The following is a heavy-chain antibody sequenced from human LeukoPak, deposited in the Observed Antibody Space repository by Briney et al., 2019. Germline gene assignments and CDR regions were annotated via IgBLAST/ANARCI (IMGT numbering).Heavy chain of an antibody. V-gene: IGHV1-2*02. Sequence: ASVKVSFKASGYTFTGYYMHWVRQAPGQGLEWMGWINPNSGGTNYAQKFQGRVTMTRDTSISTASMELSRLRSDDTAVYYCARDRRVILRKTYNWLDPWGQGTLVTVSS. CDR3: ARDRRVILRKTYNWLDP. D-gene: IGHD2-15*01. CDR1: GYTFTGYY. J-gene: IGHJ5*02. CDR2: INPNSGGT.